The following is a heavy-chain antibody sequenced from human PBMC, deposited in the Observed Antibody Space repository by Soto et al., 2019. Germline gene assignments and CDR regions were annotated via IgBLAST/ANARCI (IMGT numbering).Heavy chain of an antibody. J-gene: IGHJ6*02. V-gene: IGHV4-59*01. CDR1: GCFLSSYY. D-gene: IGHD1-1*01. Sequence: SETLFLTRTDSGCFLSSYYLTWIWPPQGKGLEWIGYIYYSGSTNYNPSLKSRVTISVATSKNQFSLKLSSVTAADTAVYYCAREGTTVDSYYYYGMDVWGQGTTVTVSS. CDR2: IYYSGST. CDR3: AREGTTVDSYYYYGMDV.